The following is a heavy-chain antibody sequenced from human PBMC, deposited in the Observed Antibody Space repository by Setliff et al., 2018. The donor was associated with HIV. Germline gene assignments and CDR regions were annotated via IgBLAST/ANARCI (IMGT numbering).Heavy chain of an antibody. CDR2: ILSTGERT. V-gene: IGHV3-23*01. CDR3: AKELAASGLGYFDS. D-gene: IGHD3-22*01. J-gene: IGHJ4*02. Sequence: TFSNYAMSWVRQAPGEGLEWVSAILSTGERTFYADSAKGRFTISRDNSKNTVYLQMNSLRAEDTAEYYCAKELAASGLGYFDSWGRGILVTVSS. CDR1: TFSNYA.